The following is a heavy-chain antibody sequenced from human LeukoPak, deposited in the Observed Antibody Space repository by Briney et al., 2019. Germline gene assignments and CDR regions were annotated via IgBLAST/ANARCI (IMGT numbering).Heavy chain of an antibody. D-gene: IGHD6-19*01. J-gene: IGHJ4*02. CDR3: ARLHSSGWYTDY. CDR2: SRNKANSHTT. Sequence: GGSLRLSCAASGFTFSDHYMDWVRQAPGKGLEWVGRSRNKANSHTTEYAASVKGRFTISRDDSKNSLYLQMNSLKTGDTAVYYCARLHSSGWYTDYWGQGTLVTVSS. CDR1: GFTFSDHY. V-gene: IGHV3-72*01.